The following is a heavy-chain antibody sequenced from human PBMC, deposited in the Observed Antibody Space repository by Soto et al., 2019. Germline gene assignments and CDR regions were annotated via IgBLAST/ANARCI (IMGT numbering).Heavy chain of an antibody. J-gene: IGHJ5*02. CDR3: AKDLTRQLAYWLDP. CDR2: INAHSGGT. Sequence: ASVKVSCKASGFSFTGYYIHWLRQAPGQGLEWMGWINAHSGGTEYAQKFQGRVTLTRDTTIATAYLTLTSLTSDDTALYYCAKDLTRQLAYWLDPWGQGTQVTVSS. CDR1: GFSFTGYY. D-gene: IGHD6-6*01. V-gene: IGHV1-2*02.